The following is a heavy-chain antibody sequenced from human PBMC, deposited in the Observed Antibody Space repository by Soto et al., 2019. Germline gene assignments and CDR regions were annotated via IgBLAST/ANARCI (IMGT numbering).Heavy chain of an antibody. CDR1: GGSISSYY. V-gene: IGHV4-4*07. CDR3: AREIAVAGTGVSWFDP. D-gene: IGHD6-19*01. CDR2: IYTSGST. Sequence: PSETLSLTGTVSGGSISSYYWSWIRQPAGKGLEWIGRIYTSGSTNYNPSLKSRVTMSVDTSKNQFSLKLSSVTAADTAVYYCAREIAVAGTGVSWFDPWGQGTLVTVSS. J-gene: IGHJ5*02.